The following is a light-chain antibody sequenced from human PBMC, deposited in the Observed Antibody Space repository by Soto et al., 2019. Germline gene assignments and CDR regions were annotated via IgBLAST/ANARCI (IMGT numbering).Light chain of an antibody. V-gene: IGKV3-20*01. CDR2: GAS. CDR3: QQYGSSPLT. Sequence: EIVLTQSPGTLSLSPGERATLSCRASQSVSSSYFAWYQQKPGQAPRLFIYGASSRATGIPDRFSGSGSGTDFTLTISRLEPEDFAVYDCQQYGSSPLTFGGGTKVEIK. J-gene: IGKJ4*01. CDR1: QSVSSSY.